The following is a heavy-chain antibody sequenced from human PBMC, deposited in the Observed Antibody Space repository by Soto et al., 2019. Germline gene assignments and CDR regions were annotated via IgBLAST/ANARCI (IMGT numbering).Heavy chain of an antibody. J-gene: IGHJ3*02. CDR2: ISAYNGNT. CDR3: ARTFGGVIVIDAHAFDI. V-gene: IGHV1-18*04. D-gene: IGHD3-16*02. Sequence: ASVKVSCKASGYTFTRYGISWVRQAPGQGLEWMGWISAYNGNTNYAQKLQGRVTMTTDTSTSTAYMELWSLRSDDTAVYYCARTFGGVIVIDAHAFDIWGQGTLVTVSS. CDR1: GYTFTRYG.